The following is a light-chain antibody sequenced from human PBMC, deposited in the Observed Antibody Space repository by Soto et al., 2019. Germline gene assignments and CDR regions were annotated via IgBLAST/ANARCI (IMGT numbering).Light chain of an antibody. Sequence: QPVLTQSPSASASLGASVKLTCTLSSGHSSYAIAWHQQQPEKGPRYLMKLNSDGSHSKGDGIPDRFSGSSSGAERYLTISSLQSEDEADYYCQTWGTGPSTVFGGGTKLTVL. CDR1: SGHSSYA. CDR2: LNSDGSH. CDR3: QTWGTGPSTV. V-gene: IGLV4-69*01. J-gene: IGLJ2*01.